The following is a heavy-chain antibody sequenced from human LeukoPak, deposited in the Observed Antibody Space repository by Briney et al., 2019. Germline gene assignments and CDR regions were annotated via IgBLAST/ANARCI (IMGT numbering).Heavy chain of an antibody. J-gene: IGHJ4*02. V-gene: IGHV3-23*01. CDR2: ISGSGGAT. Sequence: GGSLRLSCAASGFTFSSYAMSWVRQAPGKGLGWISGISGSGGATYYADSVKGRFTISRDNSKNTLYLQMNSLRAEDTAVYYCAAYLLLGELSFDSWGQGTLVTVSS. CDR1: GFTFSSYA. CDR3: AAYLLLGELSFDS. D-gene: IGHD3-16*02.